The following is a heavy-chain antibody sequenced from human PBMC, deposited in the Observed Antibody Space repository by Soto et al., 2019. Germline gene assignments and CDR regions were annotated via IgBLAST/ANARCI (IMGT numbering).Heavy chain of an antibody. CDR3: ARDISLRGYSYGVDY. V-gene: IGHV3-23*01. Sequence: GGSLRLSCAASGFTFSSYAVSWVRQAPGKGPEWISSISGSGSTIYYADSVKGRFTISRDNSKNTLYLQMNSLRAEDTAVYYCARDISLRGYSYGVDYWGQGTLVTVSS. D-gene: IGHD5-18*01. CDR1: GFTFSSYA. J-gene: IGHJ4*02. CDR2: ISGSGSTI.